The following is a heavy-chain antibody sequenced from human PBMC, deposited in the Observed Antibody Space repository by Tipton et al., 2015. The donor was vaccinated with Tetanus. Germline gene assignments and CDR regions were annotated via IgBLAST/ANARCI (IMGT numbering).Heavy chain of an antibody. J-gene: IGHJ4*02. CDR1: GGAISDNYYF. Sequence: TLSLTCSVSGGAISDNYYFWAWIRQPPGKGLEWIGSVYTSGRPTFNPSLKSRIKVTVDTSKNQFSLRLDSVTVADTAVYYCARIYDFWSGYYSDHWGQGTLVTVSS. D-gene: IGHD3-3*01. CDR3: ARIYDFWSGYYSDH. V-gene: IGHV4-39*01. CDR2: VYTSGRP.